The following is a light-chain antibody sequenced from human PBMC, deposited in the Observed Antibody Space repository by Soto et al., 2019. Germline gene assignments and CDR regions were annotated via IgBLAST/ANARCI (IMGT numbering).Light chain of an antibody. CDR2: EIS. CDR3: CSYAGRTTWV. J-gene: IGLJ3*02. V-gene: IGLV2-23*02. Sequence: QSALTQPASVSGSPGQSITISCTGTSSDIGGYNFVSWYQQHPRKAPKLMIYEISSRPSGVSNRFSGSGSGNTASLTISGLQAEDEADYYCCSYAGRTTWVFGGGTKLTVL. CDR1: SSDIGGYNF.